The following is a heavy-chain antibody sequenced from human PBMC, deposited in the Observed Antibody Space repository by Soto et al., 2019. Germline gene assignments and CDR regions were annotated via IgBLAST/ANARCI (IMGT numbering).Heavy chain of an antibody. V-gene: IGHV3-30*03. Sequence: QVQVVESGGGVVQPGRSLRLSCAASGFTFSNYGMHWVRQAPGKGLDWVAVISYDGSIEYYSESVKGRFTMSRDNSESTVYLQMNSLRTEDTAVYFCGRDWVWFGAHPIDNWGQGTLVTVSS. CDR3: GRDWVWFGAHPIDN. J-gene: IGHJ4*02. D-gene: IGHD3-10*01. CDR1: GFTFSNYG. CDR2: ISYDGSIE.